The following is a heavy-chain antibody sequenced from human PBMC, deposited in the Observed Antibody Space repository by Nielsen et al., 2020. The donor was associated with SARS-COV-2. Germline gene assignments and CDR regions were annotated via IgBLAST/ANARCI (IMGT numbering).Heavy chain of an antibody. Sequence: GGSLRLSCAASGFTFDDYAMHWVRQAPGKGLEWVPGISWNSGSIGYADSVKGRFTISRDNAKNSLYLQMNSLRAEDTALYYCAKDSYYDSSGLDYWGQGTLVTVSS. CDR3: AKDSYYDSSGLDY. D-gene: IGHD3-22*01. CDR2: ISWNSGSI. CDR1: GFTFDDYA. J-gene: IGHJ4*02. V-gene: IGHV3-9*01.